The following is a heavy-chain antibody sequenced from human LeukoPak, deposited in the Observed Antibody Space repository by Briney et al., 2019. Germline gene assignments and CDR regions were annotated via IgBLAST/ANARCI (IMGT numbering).Heavy chain of an antibody. J-gene: IGHJ3*02. CDR3: ANLPALGYCSGGSCYSDAFDI. V-gene: IGHV3-53*01. CDR2: IYSGGST. CDR1: GFAVSDNY. D-gene: IGHD2-15*01. Sequence: GGSLRLSCAASGFAVSDNYMSWVRQAPGKGLEWVSIIYSGGSTYYADSVKGRFTISRDNSKNTLYLQMNSLRAEDTAVYYCANLPALGYCSGGSCYSDAFDIWGQGTMVTVSS.